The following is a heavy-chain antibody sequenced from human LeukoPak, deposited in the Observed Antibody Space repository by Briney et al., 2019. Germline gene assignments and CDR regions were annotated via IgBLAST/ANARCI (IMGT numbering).Heavy chain of an antibody. Sequence: PSETLSLTCTVSGGSISSYYWSWIRQPAGKGPEWIGRIYTSGSTNYNPSLKSRVTMSVDTSKNQFSLKLSSVTAADTAVYYCARAHYDYVWGSYRSPYYFDYWGQGTLVTVSS. CDR1: GGSISSYY. CDR3: ARAHYDYVWGSYRSPYYFDY. CDR2: IYTSGST. D-gene: IGHD3-16*02. J-gene: IGHJ4*02. V-gene: IGHV4-4*07.